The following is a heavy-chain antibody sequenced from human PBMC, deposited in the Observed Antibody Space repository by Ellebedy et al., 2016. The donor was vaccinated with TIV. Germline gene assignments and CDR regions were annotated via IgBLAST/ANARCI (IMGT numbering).Heavy chain of an antibody. D-gene: IGHD2-15*01. CDR1: GGSISSSSYY. CDR3: ARIAADIVVVVAVPNWFDP. Sequence: GSLRLXXTVSGGSISSSSYYWGWIRQPPGKGLEWIGSIYYSGSTYYNPSLKSRVTISVDTSKNQFSLKLSSVTAADTAVYYCARIAADIVVVVAVPNWFDPWGQGTLVTVSS. V-gene: IGHV4-39*07. CDR2: IYYSGST. J-gene: IGHJ5*02.